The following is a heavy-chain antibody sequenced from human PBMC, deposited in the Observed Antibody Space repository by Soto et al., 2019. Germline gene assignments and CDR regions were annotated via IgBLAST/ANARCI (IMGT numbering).Heavy chain of an antibody. CDR1: GFTFSIYW. Sequence: EVQLVESGGGLVQPGGSLRLSCAASGFTFSIYWMTWVRQVPGKGLEWVANINPDGSEKYYLDSVKGRFTISRDNAENSLFLQINSLRADDTAVFYCVRDSSGLPFDDWGQGTLVTVSS. CDR3: VRDSSGLPFDD. J-gene: IGHJ4*02. V-gene: IGHV3-7*01. CDR2: INPDGSEK. D-gene: IGHD1-26*01.